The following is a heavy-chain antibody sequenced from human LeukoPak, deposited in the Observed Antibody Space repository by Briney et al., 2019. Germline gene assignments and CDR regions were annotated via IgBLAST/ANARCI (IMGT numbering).Heavy chain of an antibody. Sequence: SETLSLTCTVSGGSISGYYWSWIRQPPGKGLEWVGYISYSGSTNYNPSLKSRVTISVDTSKNQFSLRLSSVTAADTAVYYCARVAVFGVVSSDYYYYYMDVWGKGTTVTVSS. CDR3: ARVAVFGVVSSDYYYYYMDV. J-gene: IGHJ6*03. D-gene: IGHD3-3*01. CDR1: GGSISGYY. CDR2: ISYSGST. V-gene: IGHV4-59*12.